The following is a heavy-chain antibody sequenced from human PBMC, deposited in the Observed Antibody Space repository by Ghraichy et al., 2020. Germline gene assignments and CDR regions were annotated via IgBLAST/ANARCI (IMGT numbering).Heavy chain of an antibody. J-gene: IGHJ1*01. D-gene: IGHD6-19*01. CDR1: GYTFTSYG. CDR3: ARLRPSGWYAEYFQH. CDR2: ISAYNGNT. V-gene: IGHV1-18*04. Sequence: ASVKVSCKASGYTFTSYGIRWVRQAPGQGLEWMGWISAYNGNTNYAQKLQGRVTMTTDTSASTAYMELRSLRSDDTAVYYCARLRPSGWYAEYFQHWGQGTLVTVSS.